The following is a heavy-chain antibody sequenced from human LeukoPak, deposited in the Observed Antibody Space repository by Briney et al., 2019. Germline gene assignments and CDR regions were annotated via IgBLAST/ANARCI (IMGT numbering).Heavy chain of an antibody. J-gene: IGHJ4*02. D-gene: IGHD3/OR15-3a*01. CDR3: ARQTGSGLFILP. V-gene: IGHV4-39*01. Sequence: SETLSLTCAVYGGSFSGYYWGWIRQPPGKGLEWIGSIYYSGNTYYNASLKSQVSISIDTSKNQFSLRLTSVTAADTAVYYCARQTGSGLFILPGGQGALVTVSS. CDR2: IYYSGNT. CDR1: GGSFSGYY.